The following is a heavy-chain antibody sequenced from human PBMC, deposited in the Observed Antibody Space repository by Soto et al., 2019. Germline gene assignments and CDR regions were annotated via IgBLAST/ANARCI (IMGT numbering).Heavy chain of an antibody. CDR2: IYYSGST. CDR3: ARGDLIGSLWQKLDPNKFAI. CDR1: GGSISSGGYY. Sequence: QVQLQESGPGLVKPSQTLSLTCTVSGGSISSGGYYWSWIRQHPGKGLEWIGYIYYSGSTYYNPSLKSRVTISVDTAKNQFSLKLSSVTAADTAVYYCARGDLIGSLWQKLDPNKFAIWGQGTMVTVSS. J-gene: IGHJ3*02. D-gene: IGHD6-13*01. V-gene: IGHV4-31*03.